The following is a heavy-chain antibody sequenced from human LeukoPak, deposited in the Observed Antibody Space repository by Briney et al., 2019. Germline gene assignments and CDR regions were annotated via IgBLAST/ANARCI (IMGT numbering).Heavy chain of an antibody. V-gene: IGHV1-2*02. CDR2: INPNSGGT. J-gene: IGHJ4*02. CDR3: ARGYTVTTMAGLVSY. CDR1: GYTFTGYY. Sequence: GASVKVSCTASGYTFTGYYMHWVRQAPGQGLEWMGWINPNSGGTNYAQKFQGRVTMTRDTSISTAYVELSRLRSDDTAVYYCARGYTVTTMAGLVSYWGQGTLVTVSS. D-gene: IGHD4-17*01.